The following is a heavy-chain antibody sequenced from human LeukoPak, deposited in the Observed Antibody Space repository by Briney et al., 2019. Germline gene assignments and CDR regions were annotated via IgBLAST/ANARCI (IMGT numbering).Heavy chain of an antibody. D-gene: IGHD6-19*01. CDR3: AKIAVSGTWYFDL. V-gene: IGHV3-23*01. CDR2: ISGTGGNT. J-gene: IGHJ2*01. Sequence: PGGSLRLSCAASGFTFSNYAMSWVRQAPGKGLEWVSSISGTGGNTYYADSVKGRFTISRDNYKSTLSLQMNSLRAEDTAVYYCAKIAVSGTWYFDLWGRGTLVTVSS. CDR1: GFTFSNYA.